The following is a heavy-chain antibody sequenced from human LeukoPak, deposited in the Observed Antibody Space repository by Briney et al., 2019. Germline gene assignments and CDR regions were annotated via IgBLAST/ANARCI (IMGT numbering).Heavy chain of an antibody. J-gene: IGHJ3*02. CDR3: ARDGRRHSQDAFDI. Sequence: GASVKVSCKASGGTFSSYAISWVRQAPGQGLEWMGIINPSGGSTSYAQKFQGRVTMTRDTSTSTVYMELSSLRSEDTAVYYCARDGRRHSQDAFDIWGQGTMVTVSS. CDR2: INPSGGST. D-gene: IGHD5-18*01. CDR1: GGTFSSYA. V-gene: IGHV1-46*01.